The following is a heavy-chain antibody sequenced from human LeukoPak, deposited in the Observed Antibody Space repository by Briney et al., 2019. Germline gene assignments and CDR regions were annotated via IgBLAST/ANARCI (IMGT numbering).Heavy chain of an antibody. CDR1: GGSISSYY. D-gene: IGHD3-10*01. CDR3: ARGAELFENYYYYGMDV. CDR2: IYTSGST. Sequence: PSETLSLTCIVSGGSISSYYWSWIRQPAGKGLEWIGRIYTSGSTNYNPSLKSRVTMSVDTSKNQFSLKLSSVTAADTAVYYCARGAELFENYYYYGMDVWGQGTTVTVSS. V-gene: IGHV4-4*07. J-gene: IGHJ6*02.